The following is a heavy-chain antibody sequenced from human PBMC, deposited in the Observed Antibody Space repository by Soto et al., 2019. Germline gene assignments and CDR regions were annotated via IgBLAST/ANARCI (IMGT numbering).Heavy chain of an antibody. J-gene: IGHJ4*02. Sequence: QVQLQQWGAGLLKPSETLSLTCAVYGGSFSGYYWSWIRQPPGKGLEWIGEINNSGSTNYNQSLKIRVTISVDTSKNQFSLKLSSVTAADTAVYYCARSIWPHYYDSSVPAYWGQGTLVTVSS. CDR2: INNSGST. CDR3: ARSIWPHYYDSSVPAY. D-gene: IGHD3-22*01. V-gene: IGHV4-34*01. CDR1: GGSFSGYY.